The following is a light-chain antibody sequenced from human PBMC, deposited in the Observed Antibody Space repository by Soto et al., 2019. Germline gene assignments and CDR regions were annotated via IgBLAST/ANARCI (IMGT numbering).Light chain of an antibody. CDR2: DAS. V-gene: IGKV3-11*01. CDR3: QQRSIWPMT. J-gene: IGKJ2*01. CDR1: QSVRNY. Sequence: EIVLTQSPAILSLSPGERATLSCRASQSVRNYLAWYQQKPGQAPRLLIYDASNRATGIPARFSGSGSGTDFTLTISSLEPEDFAGYYCQQRSIWPMTFGQGTKLEIK.